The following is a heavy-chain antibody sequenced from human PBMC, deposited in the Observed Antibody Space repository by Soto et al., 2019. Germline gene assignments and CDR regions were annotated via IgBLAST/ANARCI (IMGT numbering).Heavy chain of an antibody. CDR2: IIPILGIA. CDR1: GGTFSSYT. D-gene: IGHD3-22*01. J-gene: IGHJ4*02. V-gene: IGHV1-69*02. CDR3: ARYYYDSSGYYHDY. Sequence: QVQLVQSGAEVKKPGSSVKVSCKASGGTFSSYTISWVRQAPGQGLEWMGRIIPILGIANYAQKFQGRVTITADKSTSTDYMELSSLRSEDTAVYYCARYYYDSSGYYHDYWGQGTLVTVSS.